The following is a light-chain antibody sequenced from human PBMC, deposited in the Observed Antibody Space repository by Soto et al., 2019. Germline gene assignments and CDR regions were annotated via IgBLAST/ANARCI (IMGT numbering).Light chain of an antibody. V-gene: IGKV1-5*03. Sequence: QMTQSPSSVSGSLGDRLTITRRASQTGSSWLSWYQQKPGKAPKLVIAKPSTLKRGGPSRLSGSGSATEFTLTISSLQPDDFARYYCQHYNSHSEAFAQGTKVDIK. J-gene: IGKJ1*01. CDR1: QTGSSW. CDR3: QHYNSHSEA. CDR2: KPS.